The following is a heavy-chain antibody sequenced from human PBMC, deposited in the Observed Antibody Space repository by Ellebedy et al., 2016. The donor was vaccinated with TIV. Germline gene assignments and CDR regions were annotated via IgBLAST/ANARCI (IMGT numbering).Heavy chain of an antibody. V-gene: IGHV4-34*01. CDR1: GGSFSGYY. Sequence: SETLSLTXAVYGGSFSGYYWSWIRQPPGKGLEWIGEINHSGSTNYNPSLKSRVTISVDTSKNQFSLKLSSVTAADTAVYYCARGYGSGSYYNVRSYYYYGMDVWGQGTTVTVSS. CDR3: ARGYGSGSYYNVRSYYYYGMDV. J-gene: IGHJ6*02. CDR2: INHSGST. D-gene: IGHD3-10*01.